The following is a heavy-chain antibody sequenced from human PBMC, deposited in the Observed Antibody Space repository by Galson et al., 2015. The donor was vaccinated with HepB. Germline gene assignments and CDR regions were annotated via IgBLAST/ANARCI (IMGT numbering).Heavy chain of an antibody. D-gene: IGHD6-13*01. CDR1: GYTFTGYY. CDR3: ARVYSSSWYGIDAFDI. CDR2: INTNSGGT. J-gene: IGHJ3*02. V-gene: IGHV1-2*02. Sequence: SVKVSCKASGYTFTGYYMHWVRQAPGQGLEWMGWINTNSGGTNYAQKFQGRVTMTRDTSISTAYMELSRLRSDDTAVYYCARVYSSSWYGIDAFDIWGQGTMVTVSS.